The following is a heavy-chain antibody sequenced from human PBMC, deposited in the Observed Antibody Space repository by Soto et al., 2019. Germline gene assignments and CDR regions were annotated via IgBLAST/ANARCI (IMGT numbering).Heavy chain of an antibody. J-gene: IGHJ4*02. CDR3: AKEWVYDSSGWSFDY. Sequence: PGGSLRLSCAASGFTFSSYGMHWVRQAPGKGLEWVAVVSDDGSDKYYAESVKGRFTISRDNSKNLLYLQMNSLRAEDTAVYYCAKEWVYDSSGWSFDYWGQGT. CDR1: GFTFSSYG. V-gene: IGHV3-30*18. CDR2: VSDDGSDK. D-gene: IGHD3-22*01.